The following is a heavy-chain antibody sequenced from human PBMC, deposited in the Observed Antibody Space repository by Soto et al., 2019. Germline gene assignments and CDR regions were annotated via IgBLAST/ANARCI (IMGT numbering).Heavy chain of an antibody. V-gene: IGHV3-30-3*01. D-gene: IGHD2-2*02. CDR1: GFTFSSYA. J-gene: IGHJ6*02. CDR2: ISYGGSNK. Sequence: PGGSLRLSCAASGFTFSSYAMHWVRQAPGKGLEWVAVISYGGSNKYYADSVKGRFTISRDNSKNTLYLQMNSLRAEDTAVYYCARGFCSSTSCYTWDYYYYGMDVWGQGTTVTVSS. CDR3: ARGFCSSTSCYTWDYYYYGMDV.